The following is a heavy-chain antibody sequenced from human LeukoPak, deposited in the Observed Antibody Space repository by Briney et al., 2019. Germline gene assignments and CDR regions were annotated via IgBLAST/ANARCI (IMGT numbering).Heavy chain of an antibody. J-gene: IGHJ4*02. V-gene: IGHV3-33*01. D-gene: IGHD3-16*01. CDR2: IWHDGSHK. CDR3: GREGGSKRYSGNFDY. CDR1: GFTFSSHG. Sequence: GGSLRLSCAASGFTFSSHGMHWVRQAPGKGLEWVTFIWHDGSHKYYAESVKGRFTISRDNSKNTVYLEMSSLRGEDTAVYYCGREGGSKRYSGNFDYWGQGTLVTVSS.